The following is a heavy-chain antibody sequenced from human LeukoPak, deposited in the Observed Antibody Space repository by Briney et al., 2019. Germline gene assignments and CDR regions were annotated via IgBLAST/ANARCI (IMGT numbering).Heavy chain of an antibody. CDR2: ISSSSSYI. V-gene: IGHV3-21*01. CDR1: GFTFSSYS. CDR3: ARDGKSSSWYGRGDY. D-gene: IGHD6-13*01. Sequence: GSLRLSCAASGFTFSSYSMNWGRQAPGKGLEWVSSISSSSSYIYYADSVKGRFTISRDNAKNSLYLQMNSLRAEDTAVYYCARDGKSSSWYGRGDYWGQGTLVTVSS. J-gene: IGHJ4*02.